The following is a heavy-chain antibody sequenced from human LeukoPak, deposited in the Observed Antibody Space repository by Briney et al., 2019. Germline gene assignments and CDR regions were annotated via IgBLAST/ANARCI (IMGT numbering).Heavy chain of an antibody. J-gene: IGHJ4*02. Sequence: GSSVTVSCKASGGTFSSYAISWVRQAPAPGLEWMGGITPIFGTANYAQRFQGRVTITADESTSTAYMELSSLRTEDTAVYYCARGTTDDGPGYWGQGTLVTVSS. CDR2: ITPIFGTA. CDR1: GGTFSSYA. CDR3: ARGTTDDGPGY. D-gene: IGHD1-1*01. V-gene: IGHV1-69*01.